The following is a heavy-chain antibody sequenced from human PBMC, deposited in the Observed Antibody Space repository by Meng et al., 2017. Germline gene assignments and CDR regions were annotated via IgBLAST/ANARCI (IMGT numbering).Heavy chain of an antibody. J-gene: IGHJ4*02. V-gene: IGHV3-15*04. Sequence: VQRVESGGGFIQPGGSLRLSCVASGLRFTDAWMSWVRQAPGKGLEWVGRIERKSDGGTIYYAAPVKGRFTISRDDSKNTLYLQMDSLINEDTAVYFCATGAAAADHWGQGTLVTVSS. D-gene: IGHD6-13*01. CDR3: ATGAAAADH. CDR1: GLRFTDAW. CDR2: IERKSDGGTI.